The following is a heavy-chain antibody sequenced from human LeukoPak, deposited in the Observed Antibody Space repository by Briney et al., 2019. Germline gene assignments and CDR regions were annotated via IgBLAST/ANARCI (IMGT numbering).Heavy chain of an antibody. D-gene: IGHD6-6*01. V-gene: IGHV3-30-3*01. CDR1: GFTFSSYA. J-gene: IGHJ4*02. CDR2: ISYDGSNK. Sequence: PGRSLRLSCAASGFTFSSYAMHWVRQAPGKGLEWVAVISYDGSNKYYADSVKGRFTISRDNSKNTLYLQMNSLRAEDTAVYYCASSIAARLPLDYWGQGTLVTVSS. CDR3: ASSIAARLPLDY.